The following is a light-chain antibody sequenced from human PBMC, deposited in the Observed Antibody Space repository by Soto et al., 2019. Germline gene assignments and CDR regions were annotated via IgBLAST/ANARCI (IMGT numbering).Light chain of an antibody. CDR2: DVS. V-gene: IGLV2-11*01. CDR1: SSDVGGYNY. CDR3: CSYAGSYTLV. J-gene: IGLJ1*01. Sequence: QSALTQPRSVSGSPGQSVTISCTGTSSDVGGYNYVSWYQQHPGKAPKLMIYDVSQRPSGVPDRFSGSKSGNTASLTISGLQAEDEADYYCCSYAGSYTLVFGSGTKVTVL.